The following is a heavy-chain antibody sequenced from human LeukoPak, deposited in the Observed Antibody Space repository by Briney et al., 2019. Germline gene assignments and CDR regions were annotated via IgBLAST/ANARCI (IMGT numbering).Heavy chain of an antibody. J-gene: IGHJ5*01. D-gene: IGHD2-15*01. CDR3: ARRSGGTFSNWFDP. CDR1: GNSLSSHW. Sequence: GESLQISSQASGNSLSSHWIAWVRQMPGKGLEWMGRIYLGDSETKYSPSFQGQVTISADNSISTAYLQWRSLKASDTAIYYCARRSGGTFSNWFDPWGQGTLVTVSS. V-gene: IGHV5-51*01. CDR2: IYLGDSET.